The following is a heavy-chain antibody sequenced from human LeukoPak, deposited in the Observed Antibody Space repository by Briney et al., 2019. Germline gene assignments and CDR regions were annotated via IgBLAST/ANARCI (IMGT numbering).Heavy chain of an antibody. Sequence: SETLSLTCSVSGDSFSSYSWNWIRQPAGKRLGWVGRMYSCGSTNYNPSLKSRVTMSVDTSTNQFSLKLSSVTAADTAVYYCARGSTSGWTGVGFFHYRDVWGKGTTVTISS. D-gene: IGHD6-19*01. J-gene: IGHJ6*03. V-gene: IGHV4-4*07. CDR2: MYSCGST. CDR1: GDSFSSYS. CDR3: ARGSTSGWTGVGFFHYRDV.